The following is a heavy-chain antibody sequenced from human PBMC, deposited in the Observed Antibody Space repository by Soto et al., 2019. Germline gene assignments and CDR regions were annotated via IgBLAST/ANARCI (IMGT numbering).Heavy chain of an antibody. Sequence: SVKVCCKSSVYPLTRYYMHWVRQAPGQGLEWMGIINPSGGSTSYAQKFQGRVTMTRDTSTRTVYMELSSLRSEDTAVYYCASAYCGGDCYSLDYWGQGTLVTVSS. J-gene: IGHJ4*02. CDR2: INPSGGST. D-gene: IGHD2-21*02. CDR1: VYPLTRYY. CDR3: ASAYCGGDCYSLDY. V-gene: IGHV1-46*01.